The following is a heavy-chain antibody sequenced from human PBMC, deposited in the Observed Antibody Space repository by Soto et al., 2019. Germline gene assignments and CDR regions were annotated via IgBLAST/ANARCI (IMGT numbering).Heavy chain of an antibody. CDR3: ARVMTTFGVVSKGPDH. J-gene: IGHJ4*02. D-gene: IGHD3-3*01. CDR2: ISTYNGNT. Sequence: QVQLVQCGDEVKKPGASVKVSCKASGYPFTTYGITWVRQAPGQGLEWMGWISTYNGNTNYAQSLQGRVTMTRETSSTTAYMELRSLRSDDTAVYYCARVMTTFGVVSKGPDHWGQGTLVTVSS. CDR1: GYPFTTYG. V-gene: IGHV1-18*04.